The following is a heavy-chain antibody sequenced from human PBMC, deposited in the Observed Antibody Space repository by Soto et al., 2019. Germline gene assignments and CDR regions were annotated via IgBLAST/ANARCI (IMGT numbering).Heavy chain of an antibody. J-gene: IGHJ4*02. CDR1: GFTFSSYA. Sequence: GGSLRLSCTASGFTFSSYAMSWVRQAPGKGLEWVSAIISSGDSTYYTDSVKGRFTISRDNSKNTLYLQMNSLRAEDTALYFCAKRCWYDNSGLWDYWGQGTLVTVSS. CDR3: AKRCWYDNSGLWDY. D-gene: IGHD3-22*01. CDR2: IISSGDST. V-gene: IGHV3-23*01.